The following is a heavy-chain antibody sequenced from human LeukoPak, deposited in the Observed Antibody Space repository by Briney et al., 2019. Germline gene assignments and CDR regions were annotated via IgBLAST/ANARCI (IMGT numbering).Heavy chain of an antibody. CDR3: ARDTSPRYDSSGFDAFDI. Sequence: SETLSLTCAVSGGSISSGGYSWSWIRQPPGKGLEWVGYIYHSGSTYYNPSLKSRVTISVDRSKNQFSLKLSSVTAADTAVYYCARDTSPRYDSSGFDAFDIWGQGTMVTVSS. V-gene: IGHV4-30-2*01. CDR1: GGSISSGGYS. CDR2: IYHSGST. D-gene: IGHD3-22*01. J-gene: IGHJ3*02.